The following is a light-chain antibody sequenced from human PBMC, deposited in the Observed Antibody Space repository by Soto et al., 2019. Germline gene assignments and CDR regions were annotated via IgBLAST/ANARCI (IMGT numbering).Light chain of an antibody. CDR1: QSVSSY. CDR3: QQRINWPYT. V-gene: IGKV3-11*01. Sequence: ENVLTQSPVTLSLSPGERATLSCRASQSVSSYLAWYQQKPGQAPRLLIYDASNRATGIPARFSGSGSGTDFTLTISSLEPEDFAVYYCQQRINWPYTFGQGTKLEIK. J-gene: IGKJ2*01. CDR2: DAS.